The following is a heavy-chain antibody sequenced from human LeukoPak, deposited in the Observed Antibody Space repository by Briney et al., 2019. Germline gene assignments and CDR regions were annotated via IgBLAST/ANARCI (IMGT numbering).Heavy chain of an antibody. CDR3: AREVLRFSSHNWFDP. D-gene: IGHD3-3*01. V-gene: IGHV1-8*01. CDR1: GYTFTSYD. Sequence: ASVKVSCKASGYTFTSYDINWVRQATGQGLEWMGWMNPNSGNTGYAQKFQGRVTMTTDTSTSTAYMELRSLGSDDTAVYYCAREVLRFSSHNWFDPWGQGTLVTVSS. CDR2: MNPNSGNT. J-gene: IGHJ5*02.